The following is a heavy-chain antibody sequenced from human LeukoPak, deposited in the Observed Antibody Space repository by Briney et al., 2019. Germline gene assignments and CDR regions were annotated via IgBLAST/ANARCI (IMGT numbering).Heavy chain of an antibody. CDR1: GYTFTNFG. D-gene: IGHD6-13*01. Sequence: ASVTASCKTSGYTFTNFGVTWVRQAPGQGLEWMGWISAYNGNTNYAQNLQGRVTMTTDTSTSTAYMELRSLRSDDTAVYYCARGTSWPPYFSGYWGQGTLVTVSS. J-gene: IGHJ4*02. CDR3: ARGTSWPPYFSGY. CDR2: ISAYNGNT. V-gene: IGHV1-18*01.